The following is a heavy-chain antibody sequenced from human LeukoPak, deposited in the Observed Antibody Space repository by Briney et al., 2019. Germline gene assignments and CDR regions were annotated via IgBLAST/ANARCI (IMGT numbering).Heavy chain of an antibody. V-gene: IGHV4-59*01. CDR3: ARAILTSHDAFDI. J-gene: IGHJ3*02. CDR1: GGSISSYY. Sequence: SETLSLTCTVSGGSISSYYWSWIRQPPGKGLEWIGCIYYSGSTNYNPSLKSRVTISVDTSKNQYSLKLSSVTAADTAVYYCARAILTSHDAFDIWGQGTMVTVSS. D-gene: IGHD3-9*01. CDR2: IYYSGST.